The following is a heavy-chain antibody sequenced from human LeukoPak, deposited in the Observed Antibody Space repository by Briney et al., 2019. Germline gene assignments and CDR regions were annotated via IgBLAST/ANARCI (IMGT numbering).Heavy chain of an antibody. D-gene: IGHD2-2*01. CDR2: ISSSSSYI. Sequence: PGGSLRLSCAASGFTFSSYSMNWVRQAPGKGLEWVSSISSSSSYIYYADSVKGRFIISRDNAKNTLYLQMNSLRAEDTAVYYCASGCSSTRCYYYFDYWGQGTLVTVSS. CDR1: GFTFSSYS. CDR3: ASGCSSTRCYYYFDY. J-gene: IGHJ4*02. V-gene: IGHV3-21*01.